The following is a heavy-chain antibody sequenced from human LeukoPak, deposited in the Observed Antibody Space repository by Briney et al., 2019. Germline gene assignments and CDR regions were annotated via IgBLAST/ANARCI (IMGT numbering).Heavy chain of an antibody. V-gene: IGHV4-59*01. Sequence: SETLSLTCTVSGGSISSYYWSWIRQPPGKGLEWIGYIYYSGSTNYNPSLKSRVTISVDTSKNQFSLKLSSVTVADTAVYYCAKGRGYSNGLAIDHWGKGTLVTVSS. CDR2: IYYSGST. D-gene: IGHD6-19*01. J-gene: IGHJ4*02. CDR1: GGSISSYY. CDR3: AKGRGYSNGLAIDH.